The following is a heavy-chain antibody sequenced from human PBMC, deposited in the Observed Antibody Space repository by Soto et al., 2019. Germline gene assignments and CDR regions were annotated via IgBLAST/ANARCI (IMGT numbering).Heavy chain of an antibody. V-gene: IGHV4-4*02. CDR2: IYHSGST. D-gene: IGHD3-3*01. Sequence: SETLSLTCAVSSGSISSSNWWSWVRQPPGKGLEWIGEIYHSGSTNYNPSLKSRVTISVDKSKNQFSLKLSSVTAADTAVYYCARAAPASDFWSGYSPYYYYYYMDVWGKGTKVTVSS. CDR3: ARAAPASDFWSGYSPYYYYYYMDV. CDR1: SGSISSSNW. J-gene: IGHJ6*03.